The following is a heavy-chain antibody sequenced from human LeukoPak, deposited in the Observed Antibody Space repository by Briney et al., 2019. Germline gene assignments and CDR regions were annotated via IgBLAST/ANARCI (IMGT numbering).Heavy chain of an antibody. Sequence: GASVKVSCKASGYTFTSYDINWVRQVTGQGLEWMGWMNPNSGNTGYAQKFQGRVTMTRNTSTSTAYMELSSLRSEDTAVYYCARGRSDSGIVGTRVLGYWGQGTLVTVSS. CDR1: GYTFTSYD. CDR3: ARGRSDSGIVGTRVLGY. D-gene: IGHD1-26*01. CDR2: MNPNSGNT. V-gene: IGHV1-8*01. J-gene: IGHJ4*02.